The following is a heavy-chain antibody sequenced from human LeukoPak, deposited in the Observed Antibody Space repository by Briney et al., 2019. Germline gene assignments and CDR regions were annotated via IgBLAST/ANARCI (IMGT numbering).Heavy chain of an antibody. CDR3: ATQQGGNPAY. D-gene: IGHD1-14*01. CDR1: GLTFSSHW. J-gene: IGHJ4*02. V-gene: IGHV3-74*01. Sequence: GGSLRLSCAASGLTFSSHWMHWVRQAPGKGLVWVSRITNDGSSTTYADSVKGRFTISRDNAKNMLYLQVNSLRAEDTDVHYCATQQGGNPAYWGQGTLVTVSS. CDR2: ITNDGSST.